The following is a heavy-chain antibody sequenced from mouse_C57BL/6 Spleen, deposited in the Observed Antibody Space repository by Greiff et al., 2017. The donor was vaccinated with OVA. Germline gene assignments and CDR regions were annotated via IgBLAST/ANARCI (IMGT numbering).Heavy chain of an antibody. J-gene: IGHJ2*01. D-gene: IGHD4-1*01. CDR1: GYTFTSYW. Sequence: VQLQQPGAELVRPGSSVKLSCKASGYTFTSYWMHWVKQRPIQGLEWIGNIDPSDSETHYNQKFKDKATLTVDKSSSTAYMQLSSLTSEDSAVYNCARSPSSGTPFDYWGQGTTLTVSS. CDR2: IDPSDSET. V-gene: IGHV1-52*01. CDR3: ARSPSSGTPFDY.